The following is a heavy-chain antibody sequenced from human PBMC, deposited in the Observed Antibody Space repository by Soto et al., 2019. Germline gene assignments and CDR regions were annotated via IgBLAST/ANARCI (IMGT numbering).Heavy chain of an antibody. Sequence: ASVKVSCKASGYTFTSYYMHWVRQAPGQGLEWMGIINPSGGSTSYAQKFQGRVTMTRDTSTSTVYMELSSLRSEDTAVYYCARDPTNVEPADARSWYSAWFDPWGQGTLVTVSS. CDR2: INPSGGST. CDR3: ARDPTNVEPADARSWYSAWFDP. CDR1: GYTFTSYY. D-gene: IGHD6-13*01. J-gene: IGHJ5*02. V-gene: IGHV1-46*01.